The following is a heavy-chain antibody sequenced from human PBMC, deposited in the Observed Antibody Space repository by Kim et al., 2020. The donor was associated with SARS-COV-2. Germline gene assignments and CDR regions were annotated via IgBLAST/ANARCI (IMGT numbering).Heavy chain of an antibody. Sequence: GGSLRLSCAASGFTFSSYAMSWVRQAPGKGLEWVSAISGSGGSTYYADSVKGRFTISRDNSKNTLYLQMNSLRAEDTAVYYCAKDSYYYDSSGYYRTFDYWGQGTLVTVSS. CDR2: ISGSGGST. D-gene: IGHD3-22*01. CDR1: GFTFSSYA. V-gene: IGHV3-23*01. CDR3: AKDSYYYDSSGYYRTFDY. J-gene: IGHJ4*02.